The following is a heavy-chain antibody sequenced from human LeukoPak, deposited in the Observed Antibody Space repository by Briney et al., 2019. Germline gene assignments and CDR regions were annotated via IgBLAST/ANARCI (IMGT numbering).Heavy chain of an antibody. CDR3: ARDPYSSSSWFTDY. CDR2: INPNSGGT. V-gene: IGHV1-2*02. CDR1: GYTFTGYY. J-gene: IGHJ4*02. Sequence: GASVKVSCKASGYTFTGYYMHWVRQAPGQGLEWMGWINPNSGGTNYAQKFQGRVTVTRDTSISTAYMELSRLRSDDTAVYYCARDPYSSSSWFTDYWGQGTLVTVSS. D-gene: IGHD6-6*01.